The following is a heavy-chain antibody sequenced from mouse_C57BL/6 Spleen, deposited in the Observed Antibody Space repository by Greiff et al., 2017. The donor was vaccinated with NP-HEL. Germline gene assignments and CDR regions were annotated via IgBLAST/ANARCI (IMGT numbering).Heavy chain of an antibody. CDR2: IYPGSGST. D-gene: IGHD2-1*01. CDR3: ARVSTMVLMDY. V-gene: IGHV1-55*01. CDR1: GYTFTSYW. J-gene: IGHJ4*01. Sequence: QVQLQQPGAELVKPGASVKMSCKASGYTFTSYWMTWVKQRPGQGLEWIGDIYPGSGSTNYNEKFKSKATLTVDTSSSTAYMQLSSLTSEDSADYDCARVSTMVLMDYWGQGTSVTVSS.